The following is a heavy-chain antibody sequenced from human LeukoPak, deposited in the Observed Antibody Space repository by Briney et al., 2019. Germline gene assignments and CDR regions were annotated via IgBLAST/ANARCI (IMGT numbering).Heavy chain of an antibody. V-gene: IGHV4-31*03. CDR2: IYYSGST. CDR3: ARVENVIYYDSRAGAFDI. CDR1: GGSISSGGYY. Sequence: SETLSLTCTVSGGSISSGGYYWSWIRQHPGKGLEWIGYIYYSGSTYYNPSLKSRVTISVDTSKNQFSLKLSSVTAADTAVYYCARVENVIYYDSRAGAFDIWGQGTMVTVSS. D-gene: IGHD3-22*01. J-gene: IGHJ3*02.